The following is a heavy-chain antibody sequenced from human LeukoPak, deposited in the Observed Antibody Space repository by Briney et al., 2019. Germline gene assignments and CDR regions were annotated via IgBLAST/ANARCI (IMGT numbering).Heavy chain of an antibody. CDR3: ARATVDRDY. J-gene: IGHJ4*02. CDR1: GFTVSSNY. V-gene: IGHV3-53*04. Sequence: PGGSLRLSRAASGFTVSSNYMSWVRHAPGEGLEWVAVIYSGGSTYYADSVKGRFTISRHNSKNTLYLQMNSLRAEDTAVYYCARATVDRDYWGQGTLVTVSS. D-gene: IGHD4-23*01. CDR2: IYSGGST.